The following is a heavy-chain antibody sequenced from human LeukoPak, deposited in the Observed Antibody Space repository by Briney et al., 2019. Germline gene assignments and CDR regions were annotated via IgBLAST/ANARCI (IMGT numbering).Heavy chain of an antibody. V-gene: IGHV3-74*01. Sequence: GGSLRLSCAASGFTFSTYWMHWVRQAPGKGLVWVARIKGDGSSTIYADSVKGRFTISRDNSKNTLYLQTSSLRAEDTAVYYCATSRTFDYWGQGTLVTVSS. CDR1: GFTFSTYW. CDR3: ATSRTFDY. CDR2: IKGDGSST. D-gene: IGHD2-8*01. J-gene: IGHJ4*02.